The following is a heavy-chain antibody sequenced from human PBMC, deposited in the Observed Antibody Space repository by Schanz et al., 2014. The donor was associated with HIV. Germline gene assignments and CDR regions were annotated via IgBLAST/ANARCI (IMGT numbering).Heavy chain of an antibody. V-gene: IGHV1-69*01. Sequence: QVQLVQSGAEVKKPGSSVKVSCKASGGTFSRHAINWVRQAPGQGLEWMGGIIPMLGTATYAQKFQGRLTITADESTGTAYMDLTSLRYEDTALYYCAASMYNGSYGTHYYFDLWGRGTLVTVSS. CDR2: IIPMLGTA. CDR3: AASMYNGSYGTHYYFDL. J-gene: IGHJ2*01. D-gene: IGHD1-26*01. CDR1: GGTFSRHA.